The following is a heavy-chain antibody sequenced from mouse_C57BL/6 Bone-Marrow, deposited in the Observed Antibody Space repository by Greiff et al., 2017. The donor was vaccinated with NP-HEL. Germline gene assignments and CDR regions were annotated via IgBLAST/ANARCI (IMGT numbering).Heavy chain of an antibody. D-gene: IGHD2-3*01. CDR3: AYDGYFDY. Sequence: EVQLVESGAELVRPGASVKLSCTASGFNIKDDYMHWVKQRPEQGLEWIGWIDPENGDTEYASKFQGKATITADTSSNTAYLQLSSLTSEDTAVYYCAYDGYFDYWGQGTTLTVSS. J-gene: IGHJ2*01. V-gene: IGHV14-4*01. CDR2: IDPENGDT. CDR1: GFNIKDDY.